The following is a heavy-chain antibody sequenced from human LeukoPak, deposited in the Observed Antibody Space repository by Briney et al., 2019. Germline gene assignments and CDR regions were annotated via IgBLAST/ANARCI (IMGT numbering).Heavy chain of an antibody. CDR1: GFTFSDHY. CDR3: ARDVSYGGNGDFDY. V-gene: IGHV3-72*01. J-gene: IGHJ4*02. Sequence: GGSLRLSCAASGFTFSDHYMDWVRQAPGKGLEWVGRTRNKANSYTTEYAASVKGRFTISRDDSKNSLYLQMNGLKTEDTAVYYCARDVSYGGNGDFDYWGQGTLVTVSS. D-gene: IGHD4-17*01. CDR2: TRNKANSYTT.